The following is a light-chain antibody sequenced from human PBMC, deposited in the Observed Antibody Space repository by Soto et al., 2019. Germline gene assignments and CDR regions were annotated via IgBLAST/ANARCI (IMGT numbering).Light chain of an antibody. CDR1: SSDVGGYNS. J-gene: IGLJ2*01. Sequence: QSALTQPPSASGSPGQSVTISCTGASSDVGGYNSVSWYQQHSGKAPKLMLYEVSKRPSGVPDRFSGSKSGNTASLTVSGLQAEDEADYYCTSYAGSNNVVFGGGTKPPS. CDR3: TSYAGSNNVV. CDR2: EVS. V-gene: IGLV2-8*01.